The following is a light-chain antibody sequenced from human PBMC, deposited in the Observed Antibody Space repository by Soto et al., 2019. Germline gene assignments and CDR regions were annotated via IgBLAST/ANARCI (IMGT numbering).Light chain of an antibody. Sequence: DIQITQSPSTLSASVGDRVTITCRASQSISSWLAWYQQKPGKAPKLLIYKASSLESGVPSRFSGSGSGTECTLTISRLQPDDFATYYCQQYNSYRTFGQGTKVDI. CDR1: QSISSW. CDR2: KAS. J-gene: IGKJ1*01. CDR3: QQYNSYRT. V-gene: IGKV1-5*03.